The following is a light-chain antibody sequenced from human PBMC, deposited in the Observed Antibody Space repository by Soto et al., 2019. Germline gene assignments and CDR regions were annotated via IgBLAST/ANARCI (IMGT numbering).Light chain of an antibody. CDR3: HQFGSSPPAFT. V-gene: IGKV3-20*01. J-gene: IGKJ2*01. Sequence: ESMLTQSPGTLYLSPGERANLSCRASQSVSTRYLAWYQQKPGQAPRLLIYGASIRATGIPDRFSGSGSGTDFTLTISRLEPEDFAVYYCHQFGSSPPAFTFGQGTKLEI. CDR2: GAS. CDR1: QSVSTRY.